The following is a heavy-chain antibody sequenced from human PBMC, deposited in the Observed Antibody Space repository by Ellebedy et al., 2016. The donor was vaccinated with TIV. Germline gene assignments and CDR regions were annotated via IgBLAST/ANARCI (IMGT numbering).Heavy chain of an antibody. V-gene: IGHV4-39*07. CDR1: GFTFSRCG. CDR3: ARGGVSYSDY. J-gene: IGHJ4*02. D-gene: IGHD2-8*01. Sequence: ESLKISCAASGFTFSRCGMHWVRQAPGKGLEWIGSIYYSGKTHYNPSLKSRVTISVDTSKNQFSLKLSSVTAADTAVYYCARGGVSYSDYWGQGIQVTVSS. CDR2: IYYSGKT.